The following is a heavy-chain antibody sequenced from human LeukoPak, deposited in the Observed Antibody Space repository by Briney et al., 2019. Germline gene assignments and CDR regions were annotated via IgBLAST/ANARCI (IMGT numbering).Heavy chain of an antibody. Sequence: GASVKVSCKVSGYTLTELSMHWVRQAPGKGLEWMGGFDPEDGETIYAQKFQGRVTMTEDTSTDTAYMELSSLRSEDTAVYYCATPNRITMVRGVIITGAARSAFDIWGQGTMVTVSS. CDR3: ATPNRITMVRGVIITGAARSAFDI. CDR1: GYTLTELS. V-gene: IGHV1-24*01. CDR2: FDPEDGET. D-gene: IGHD3-10*01. J-gene: IGHJ3*02.